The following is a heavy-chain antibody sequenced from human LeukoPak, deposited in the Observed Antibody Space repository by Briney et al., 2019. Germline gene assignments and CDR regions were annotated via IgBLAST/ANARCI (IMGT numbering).Heavy chain of an antibody. V-gene: IGHV4-34*01. CDR2: INHSGST. CDR3: AVPAATNHNNAFDI. J-gene: IGHJ3*02. Sequence: SETLSFTCAVYGGSFSGYYWSWIRQPPGKGLEWIGEINHSGSTNYNPSLKSRVTISVDTSKNQFSLKLSSVTAADTAVYYCAVPAATNHNNAFDIWGQGTMVTVSS. CDR1: GGSFSGYY. D-gene: IGHD2-2*01.